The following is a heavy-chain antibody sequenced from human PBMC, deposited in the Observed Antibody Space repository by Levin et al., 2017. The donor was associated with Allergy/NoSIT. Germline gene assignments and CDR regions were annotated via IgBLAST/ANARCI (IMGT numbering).Heavy chain of an antibody. D-gene: IGHD3-22*01. CDR2: IIPIFGTA. CDR1: GGTFSSYA. CDR3: AHDRSGYYHDY. V-gene: IGHV1-69*01. J-gene: IGHJ4*02. Sequence: KISCKASGGTFSSYAISWVRQAPGQGLEWMGGIIPIFGTANYAQKFQGRVTITADESTSTAYMELSSLRSEDTAVYYCAHDRSGYYHDYWGQGTLVTVSS.